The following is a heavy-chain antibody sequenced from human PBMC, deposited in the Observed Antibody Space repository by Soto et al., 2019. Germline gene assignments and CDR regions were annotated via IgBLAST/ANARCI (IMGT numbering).Heavy chain of an antibody. D-gene: IGHD5-12*01. CDR1: GFSLSTSGVG. Sequence: QITLKESGPTLVKPTQTLTLTCTFSGFSLSTSGVGVGWIRQPPGKALEWLALIYWDDDKRYSPSLKSRLTITKDTSKTQVALTMTNMDPVDTATYYCARQWLRDYYYYYGMDVWGQGTTVTVSS. CDR2: IYWDDDK. V-gene: IGHV2-5*02. J-gene: IGHJ6*02. CDR3: ARQWLRDYYYYYGMDV.